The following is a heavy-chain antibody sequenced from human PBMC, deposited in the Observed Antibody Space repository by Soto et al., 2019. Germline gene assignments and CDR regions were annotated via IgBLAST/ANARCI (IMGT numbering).Heavy chain of an antibody. CDR3: ARYELGQFDY. CDR1: GGSISSSNW. CDR2: IYHSGST. Sequence: PSETLSLTCAVSGGSISSSNWWSWVRQPPGKGLEWIGEIYHSGSTYYNPSLKSRVTISVDTSKNQFSLKLSSVTAADTAVYYCARYELGQFDYWGQGTLVTVSP. D-gene: IGHD7-27*01. V-gene: IGHV4-4*02. J-gene: IGHJ4*02.